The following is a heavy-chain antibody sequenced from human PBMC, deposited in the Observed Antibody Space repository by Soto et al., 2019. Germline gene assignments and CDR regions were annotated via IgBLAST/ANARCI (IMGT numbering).Heavy chain of an antibody. CDR1: DDSINSDKYY. Sequence: AETLSLTCSASDDSINSDKYYWGWIRQPTGKGLEWIGYIYYSGSTNYNPSLKSRVTISVDTSKNQFSLKLSSVTAADTAVYYCARDSIGWFGERRAFDIWGQG. D-gene: IGHD3-10*01. CDR2: IYYSGST. J-gene: IGHJ3*02. CDR3: ARDSIGWFGERRAFDI. V-gene: IGHV4-61*01.